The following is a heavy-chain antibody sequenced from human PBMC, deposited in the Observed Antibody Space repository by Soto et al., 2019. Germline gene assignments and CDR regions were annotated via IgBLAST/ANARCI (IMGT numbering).Heavy chain of an antibody. D-gene: IGHD2-2*02. CDR3: ASRQVVPAAILGYYYYGMDV. V-gene: IGHV4-4*07. CDR1: GASISGFY. J-gene: IGHJ6*02. CDR2: IYATGTT. Sequence: PSETLSLTCTVSGASISGFYWSWIRKSAGKGLEWIGRIYATGTTDYNPSLKSRVMMSVDTSKKQFSLKLRSVTAADTAVYYCASRQVVPAAILGYYYYGMDVWGQGTTVTVSS.